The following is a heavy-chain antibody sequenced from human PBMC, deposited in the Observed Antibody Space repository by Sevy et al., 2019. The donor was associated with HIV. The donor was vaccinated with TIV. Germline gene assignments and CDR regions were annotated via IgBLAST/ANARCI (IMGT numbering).Heavy chain of an antibody. CDR3: SKDDETRRPTSKLYNFYGMDI. CDR2: ISWHSRDI. V-gene: IGHV3-9*01. D-gene: IGHD1-1*01. CDR1: NFNFEDYA. Sequence: GGSLRLSCEASNFNFEDYAMHWVRQGPGKGLEWVAGISWHSRDIGYADSVKGRFTISRDNTRKSVDLQMDSLRPDDTALYFCSKDDETRRPTSKLYNFYGMDIWGQGTTVTVSS. J-gene: IGHJ6*02.